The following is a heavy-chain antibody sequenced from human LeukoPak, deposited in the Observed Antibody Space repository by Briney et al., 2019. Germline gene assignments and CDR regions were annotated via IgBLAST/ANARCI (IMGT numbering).Heavy chain of an antibody. CDR3: ARFRTAMQLWKGYYFDY. J-gene: IGHJ4*02. D-gene: IGHD5-18*01. V-gene: IGHV3-66*01. Sequence: GGSLRLSCAASGFTFSSYEMNWVRQAPGKGLEWVSVIYRGGTTYYADSVKGRLTISRDNSKNTLYLQMNSLRAEDTAVYYCARFRTAMQLWKGYYFDYWGQGTLVTVSS. CDR1: GFTFSSYE. CDR2: IYRGGTT.